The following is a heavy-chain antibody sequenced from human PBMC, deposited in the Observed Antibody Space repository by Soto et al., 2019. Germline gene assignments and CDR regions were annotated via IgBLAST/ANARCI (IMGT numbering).Heavy chain of an antibody. CDR2: ISGSGGST. J-gene: IGHJ2*01. D-gene: IGHD6-6*01. Sequence: GGSLRLSCAASGFTFSSYAMSWVRQAPGKGLEWVSAISGSGGSTYYADSVKGRFTISRDNSKNTLYLQMNSLRAADKAVYYCAKCLTARPYWYFDLWGRGTLVTVSS. CDR1: GFTFSSYA. V-gene: IGHV3-23*01. CDR3: AKCLTARPYWYFDL.